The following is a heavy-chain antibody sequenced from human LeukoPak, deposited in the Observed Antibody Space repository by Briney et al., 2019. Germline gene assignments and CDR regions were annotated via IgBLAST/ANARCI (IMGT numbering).Heavy chain of an antibody. J-gene: IGHJ6*03. CDR1: GGTFSSYA. CDR2: IIPIFGTA. CDR3: ARVGPDYCSSTSCKDNPYYYYYYMDV. V-gene: IGHV1-69*13. Sequence: SVKVSCKASGGTFSSYAISWVRQAPGQGLEWMGGIIPIFGTANYAQKFQGRVTITADESTSTAYMELSSLRSEDTAVYYCARVGPDYCSSTSCKDNPYYYYYYMDVWGKGTTVTVSS. D-gene: IGHD2-2*01.